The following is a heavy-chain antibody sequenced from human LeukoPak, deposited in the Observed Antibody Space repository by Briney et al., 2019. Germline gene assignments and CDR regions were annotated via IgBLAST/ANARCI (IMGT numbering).Heavy chain of an antibody. J-gene: IGHJ4*02. CDR2: ISYIGTT. D-gene: IGHD3-10*01. CDR3: ARHLPGGWFGETPTYYFDY. Sequence: SETLSLTCTVSGDSISNNYWSWIRQPPGKALEWIGYISYIGTTNNNPSLKNRVTMSLDTSQNQFSLRLSSVTAADTAVYYCARHLPGGWFGETPTYYFDYWGQGTLVTVSS. CDR1: GDSISNNY. V-gene: IGHV4-59*08.